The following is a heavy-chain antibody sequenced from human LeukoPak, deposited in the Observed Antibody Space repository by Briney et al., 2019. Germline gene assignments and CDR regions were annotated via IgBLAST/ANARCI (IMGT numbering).Heavy chain of an antibody. D-gene: IGHD4-17*01. CDR1: GFTFSSYS. Sequence: AGGSLRLSCAASGFTFSSYSMNWVRQAPGEGLEWVSSISSSSSYIYYADSVKGRFTISRDNAKNSLYLQMNSLRAEDTAVYYCARDRRMRDYGDYGLDYWGQGTLVTVSS. CDR3: ARDRRMRDYGDYGLDY. CDR2: ISSSSSYI. V-gene: IGHV3-21*01. J-gene: IGHJ4*02.